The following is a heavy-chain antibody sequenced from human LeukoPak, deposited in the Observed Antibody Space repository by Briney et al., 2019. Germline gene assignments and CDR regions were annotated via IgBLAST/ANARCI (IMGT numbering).Heavy chain of an antibody. CDR2: IYYSGST. Sequence: SETLSLTCTVSGGSISSSSYYWGWIRQPPGKGLEWIGSIYYSGSTYYNPSLKSRVTISVDTSKNQFSLKLSSVTAADTAVYYCARGRGYYYGSGSYYNRYNWFDPWGQGTLVTVSS. CDR3: ARGRGYYYGSGSYYNRYNWFDP. D-gene: IGHD3-10*01. J-gene: IGHJ5*02. V-gene: IGHV4-39*07. CDR1: GGSISSSSYY.